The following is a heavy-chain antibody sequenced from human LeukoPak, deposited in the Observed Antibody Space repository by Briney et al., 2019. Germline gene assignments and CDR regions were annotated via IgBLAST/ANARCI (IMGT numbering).Heavy chain of an antibody. CDR1: GFTFSDYY. CDR3: ARGGRGGDYAFDI. Sequence: GGSLRLSCAASGFTFSDYYMSWIRRAPGKGLEWVSYISSGGSTMYYADSVKGRFTISRDNAKNSLYLQMNSLRAEDTAVYYCARGGRGGDYAFDIWGQGTMVTVSS. V-gene: IGHV3-11*04. D-gene: IGHD2-21*01. J-gene: IGHJ3*02. CDR2: ISSGGSTM.